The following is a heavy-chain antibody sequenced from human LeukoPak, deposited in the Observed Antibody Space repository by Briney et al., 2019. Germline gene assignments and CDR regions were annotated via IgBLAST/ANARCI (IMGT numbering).Heavy chain of an antibody. CDR2: ISSSGGTI. V-gene: IGHV3-48*02. CDR3: TRGVSRAFDD. Sequence: GGSLGFSCAASGFLFNSYTMNWVRQAPGKGLEWVSYISSSGGTIYYADSVKGRFTISRDNAKNSLYLQMNSLRDGDTAVYYCTRGVSRAFDDWGQAWLVTVSS. D-gene: IGHD6-13*01. CDR1: GFLFNSYT. J-gene: IGHJ4*01.